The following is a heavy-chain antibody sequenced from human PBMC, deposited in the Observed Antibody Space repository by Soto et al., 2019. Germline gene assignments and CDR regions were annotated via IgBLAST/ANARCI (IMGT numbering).Heavy chain of an antibody. J-gene: IGHJ4*02. CDR1: GFTFSSYA. CDR3: AKDGSSWSYYFDY. Sequence: EVQLLESGGGLVQPGGSLRLSCAASGFTFSSYAMSWVRQAPGKGLEWVSAISGSGGSTYYADSVKGRFTISRDNSKNTLFLQMNSMRAEDTAVYYCAKDGSSWSYYFDYWGQGTLVTVSS. CDR2: ISGSGGST. D-gene: IGHD6-13*01. V-gene: IGHV3-23*01.